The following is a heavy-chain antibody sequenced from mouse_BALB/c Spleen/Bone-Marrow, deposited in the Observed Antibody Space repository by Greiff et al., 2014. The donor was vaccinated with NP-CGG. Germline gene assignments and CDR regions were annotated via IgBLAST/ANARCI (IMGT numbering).Heavy chain of an antibody. CDR3: ACSGDRSGYGFAY. V-gene: IGHV1S56*01. D-gene: IGHD3-2*01. J-gene: IGHJ3*01. CDR2: IYPGDGSS. Sequence: QVQLQQSGPELVKPGALVKISCKAPGYTFTSYDINWVKQRPGQGLEWIGWIYPGDGSSKYNEKFKGKATLTADKSSSTAYMQLSSLTSENSAVYFCACSGDRSGYGFAYWGQGTLVTVSA. CDR1: GYTFTSYD.